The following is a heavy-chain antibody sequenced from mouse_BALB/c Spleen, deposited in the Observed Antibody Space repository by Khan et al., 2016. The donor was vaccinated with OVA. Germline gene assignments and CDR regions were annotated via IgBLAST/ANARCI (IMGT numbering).Heavy chain of an antibody. J-gene: IGHJ2*01. CDR3: ARDRIDY. V-gene: IGHV1-7*01. Sequence: VELVESGAELAKPGASVKMSCKASGYTFTSYWMHWVKQRPGQGLEWIGYINPSAGYTDYNQKFKDKATLTADKSSSTAYMQLNSLTSEGSAVYYCARDRIDYWGQGTTLTVSS. CDR2: INPSAGYT. CDR1: GYTFTSYW.